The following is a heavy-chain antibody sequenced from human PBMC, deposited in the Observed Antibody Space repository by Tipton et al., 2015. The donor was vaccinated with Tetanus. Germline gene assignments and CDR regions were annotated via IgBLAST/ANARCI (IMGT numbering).Heavy chain of an antibody. D-gene: IGHD2-2*01. V-gene: IGHV4-31*03. CDR1: GDSISRSRYF. CDR3: ARRSYCSSSRCFDAFDL. Sequence: TLSLTCTVSGDSISRSRYFWNWIRQRPGEGPEWIGYIYYSGSTYYNPSFESRVSMPVDTSKNQISLKLSSVTAADTAVYYCARRSYCSSSRCFDAFDLWGQGTMVTVSS. CDR2: IYYSGST. J-gene: IGHJ3*01.